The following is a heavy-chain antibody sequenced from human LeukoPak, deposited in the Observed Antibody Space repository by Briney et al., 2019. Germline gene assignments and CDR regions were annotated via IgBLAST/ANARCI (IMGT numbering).Heavy chain of an antibody. Sequence: PSETLSLTCTVSGGSISSYYWSWIRQPAGKGLEWIGRIYISGGTNYNPSLKSGVTISVDTSNHQFSLKLSSVTAADTAVYYCAREGPGWFDPWGQGTLVTVSS. CDR2: IYISGGT. CDR1: GGSISSYY. V-gene: IGHV4-4*07. J-gene: IGHJ5*02. CDR3: AREGPGWFDP.